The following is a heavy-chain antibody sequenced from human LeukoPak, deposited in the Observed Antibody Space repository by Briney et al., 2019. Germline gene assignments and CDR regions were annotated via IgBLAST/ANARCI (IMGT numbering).Heavy chain of an antibody. Sequence: SETLSLTCDVYGGSFSGYYWNWIRQPPGKGLEWIGEINHSGSTNYNPSLKSRVTISVDTSKNQFSLKLSSVTAADTAVYYCARGHSSSSLEGPYYYYYYMDVWGKGTTVTISS. D-gene: IGHD6-6*01. CDR1: GGSFSGYY. V-gene: IGHV4-34*01. CDR3: ARGHSSSSLEGPYYYYYYMDV. J-gene: IGHJ6*03. CDR2: INHSGST.